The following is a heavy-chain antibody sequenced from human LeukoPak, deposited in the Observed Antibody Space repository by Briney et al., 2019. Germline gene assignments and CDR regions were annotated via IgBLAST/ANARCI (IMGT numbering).Heavy chain of an antibody. CDR2: INHSGST. D-gene: IGHD3-22*01. CDR1: GGSFSGYY. Sequence: SETLSLTCAVYGGSFSGYYWSWIRQPPGKGLEWIGEINHSGSTNYNPSLKSRVTISVDTSKNQFSLKLSSVTAADTAVYYCARRVVVTPTCYFDYWGQGTLVTVSS. CDR3: ARRVVVTPTCYFDY. V-gene: IGHV4-34*01. J-gene: IGHJ4*02.